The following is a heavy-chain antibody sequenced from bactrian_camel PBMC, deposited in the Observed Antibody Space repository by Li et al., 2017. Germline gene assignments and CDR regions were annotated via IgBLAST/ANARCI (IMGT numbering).Heavy chain of an antibody. V-gene: IGHV3S53*01. CDR1: GNPSSVYT. J-gene: IGHJ4*01. CDR2: IDSDGDT. Sequence: QLVESGGGSVQAGGSLRLSCVVSGNPSSVYTMGWFRKPPGKEDIGFASIDSDGDTTYSSAVKGRFTISQDLAKNTLHLEMNSLKPEDTARYCCASGNADAASWWGANRYQGQGTQVTVS. D-gene: IGHD7*01.